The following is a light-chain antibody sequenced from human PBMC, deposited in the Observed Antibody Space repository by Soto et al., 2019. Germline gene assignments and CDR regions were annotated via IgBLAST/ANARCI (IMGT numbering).Light chain of an antibody. J-gene: IGKJ2*01. CDR3: QQYNNWPPST. CDR1: QSVSSN. Sequence: EIVMTQSPATLSVSPGERATLSCRASQSVSSNLAWYQQNPGQAPRLLIYGASTRATGIPARFSGSGSGTEFTLTISSLQSEDFAVYYCQQYNNWPPSTFGQGNKLEIK. CDR2: GAS. V-gene: IGKV3-15*01.